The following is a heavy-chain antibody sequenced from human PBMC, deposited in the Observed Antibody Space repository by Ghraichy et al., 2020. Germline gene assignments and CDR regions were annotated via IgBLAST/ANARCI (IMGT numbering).Heavy chain of an antibody. D-gene: IGHD3-22*01. CDR2: INPDSGES. CDR3: ARLYFYEVGDHYGGYFDS. CDR1: GYTFNNYY. V-gene: IGHV1-2*02. J-gene: IGHJ4*02. Sequence: ASVKVSCKTAGYTFNNYYVHWVRQVPGEGLDWMGWINPDSGESSQAQRFKGRVTMTRDTSTGTAYMQMSGLTPDDTAVYLCARLYFYEVGDHYGGYFDSWGQGTLITVSS.